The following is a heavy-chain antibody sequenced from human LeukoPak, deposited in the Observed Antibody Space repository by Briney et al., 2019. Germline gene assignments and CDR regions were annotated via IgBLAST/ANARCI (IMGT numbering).Heavy chain of an antibody. V-gene: IGHV3-30*04. CDR3: ARDRDCSRTSCFNAFDV. CDR1: GFTFSTYE. Sequence: PGRSLTLSCAASGFTFSTYEMHWVRQAPGKGLEWVAVISHDGNDQYYGDSVKGRFTISRDNSKNALYLQMNSLRLEDTAVYYCARDRDCSRTSCFNAFDVWGQGTMAIVSS. D-gene: IGHD2-2*01. J-gene: IGHJ3*01. CDR2: ISHDGNDQ.